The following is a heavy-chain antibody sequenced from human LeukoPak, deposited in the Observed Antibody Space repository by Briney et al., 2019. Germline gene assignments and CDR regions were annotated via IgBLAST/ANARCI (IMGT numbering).Heavy chain of an antibody. CDR1: GFTFDDYG. Sequence: GGSLRLSCAASGFTFDDYGMSWVRQAPGKGLEWVSGINWNGGSTGYADSVKGRFTLSRDNAKNSLYLQMNSLRAEDTALYYCARDYKWRGGSRVSKADYWGKGTLVTVSS. J-gene: IGHJ4*02. V-gene: IGHV3-20*04. D-gene: IGHD2-15*01. CDR2: INWNGGST. CDR3: ARDYKWRGGSRVSKADY.